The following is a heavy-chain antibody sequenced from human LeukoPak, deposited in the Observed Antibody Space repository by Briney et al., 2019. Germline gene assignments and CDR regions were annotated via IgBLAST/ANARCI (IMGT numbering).Heavy chain of an antibody. Sequence: GASVKVSCKASGYTFTSYAMHWVRQAPGKGLVWVSTINSDGSSTNYADSVKGRFTISRDNAKNTLYLEMNSLRADDTAVYFCAGELSSGYWGQGTLVTVSS. J-gene: IGHJ4*02. D-gene: IGHD3-10*01. CDR3: AGELSSGY. CDR2: INSDGSST. V-gene: IGHV3-74*01. CDR1: GYTFTSYA.